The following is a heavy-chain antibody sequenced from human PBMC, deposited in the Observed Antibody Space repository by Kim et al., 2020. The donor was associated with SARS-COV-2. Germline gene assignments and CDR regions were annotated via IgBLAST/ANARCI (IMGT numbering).Heavy chain of an antibody. Sequence: SETLSLTCAVYGGSFSGYYWSWIRQPPGKGLEWIGEINHSGSTNYNPSLKSRVTISVDSSKNQFSLKLSSVTAADTAVYYCARVTQGYYFDYWGQGTLVTVSS. CDR1: GGSFSGYY. CDR3: ARVTQGYYFDY. J-gene: IGHJ4*02. D-gene: IGHD1-20*01. V-gene: IGHV4-34*01. CDR2: INHSGST.